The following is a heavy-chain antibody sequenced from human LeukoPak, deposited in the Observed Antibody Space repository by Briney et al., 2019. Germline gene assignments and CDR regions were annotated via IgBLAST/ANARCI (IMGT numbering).Heavy chain of an antibody. D-gene: IGHD1-26*01. Sequence: GGSLRLSCAASGFTFSSCAMSWVRQAPGKGLEWVSTIIDSGNSLYYADSVEGRFTISRDNSKNTLYLQMNSLRAGDTAVYYCAKDPIFSGSYGVFDSWGQGTLVTVSS. J-gene: IGHJ4*02. CDR1: GFTFSSCA. CDR3: AKDPIFSGSYGVFDS. CDR2: IIDSGNSL. V-gene: IGHV3-23*01.